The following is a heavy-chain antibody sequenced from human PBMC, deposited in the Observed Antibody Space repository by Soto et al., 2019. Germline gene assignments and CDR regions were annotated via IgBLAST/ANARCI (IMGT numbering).Heavy chain of an antibody. CDR3: ARQPPGDYYYYGMDV. CDR1: GYSFTSYW. Sequence: GESLKISCKGSGYSFTSYWISWVRQMPGKGLEWMGRIDPSDSYTNYSPSFQGHVTISADKSISTAYLQWSSPKASDTAMYYCARQPPGDYYYYGMDVWGQGTKVTVSS. J-gene: IGHJ6*02. V-gene: IGHV5-10-1*01. CDR2: IDPSDSYT. D-gene: IGHD4-17*01.